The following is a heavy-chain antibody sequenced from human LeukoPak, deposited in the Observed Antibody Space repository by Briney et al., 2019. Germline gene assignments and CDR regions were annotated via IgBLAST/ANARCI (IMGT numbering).Heavy chain of an antibody. CDR3: ARAGPSSSWHQFDY. CDR2: ISGNGGVI. V-gene: IGHV3-11*04. Sequence: GGSLRLSCAASGFTFSDNYMTWVRQAPGKGLEWLSYISGNGGVIQYADSVKGRFTISRDNAKNLLYLQMDSLRVEDTAVYYCARAGPSSSWHQFDYWGQGTLVTVSS. J-gene: IGHJ4*02. D-gene: IGHD6-13*01. CDR1: GFTFSDNY.